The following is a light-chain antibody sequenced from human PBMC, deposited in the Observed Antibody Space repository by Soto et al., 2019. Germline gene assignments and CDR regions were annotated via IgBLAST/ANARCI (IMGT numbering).Light chain of an antibody. CDR3: QQYDNSPIT. J-gene: IGKJ5*01. Sequence: EIVLTQSPGTLSLSPGDRATLSCRASQGVSRGYLAWYHQKPGRAXRLXIYGVSSRATGISDRFSGTGSETDFTITISRLEPEDCEVYYCQQYDNSPITFGQGTRLEIK. V-gene: IGKV3-20*01. CDR2: GVS. CDR1: QGVSRGY.